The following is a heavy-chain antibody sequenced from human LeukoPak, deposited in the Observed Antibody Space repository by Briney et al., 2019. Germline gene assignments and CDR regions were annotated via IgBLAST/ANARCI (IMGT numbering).Heavy chain of an antibody. Sequence: SETLSLTCAVYGGSFSGYYWSWIRQPPGKGLEWIGEINHSGSTNYNPSLKSRVTISLDTSKNQFSPKLISVTAADTAVYYCARGVGSGYTDYWGQGALVTVSS. J-gene: IGHJ4*02. D-gene: IGHD3-22*01. V-gene: IGHV4-34*01. CDR2: INHSGST. CDR3: ARGVGSGYTDY. CDR1: GGSFSGYY.